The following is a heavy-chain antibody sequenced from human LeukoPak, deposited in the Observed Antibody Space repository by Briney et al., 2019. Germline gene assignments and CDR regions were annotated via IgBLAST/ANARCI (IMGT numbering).Heavy chain of an antibody. D-gene: IGHD5-12*01. CDR3: ATYSGYDRIFDH. CDR2: ISYDGSNK. J-gene: IGHJ4*02. Sequence: GGSLRLSCAASGFTFSSYAMHWVRQAXXXXXEWVAVISYDGSNKYYADSVKGRFTISRDNSKNTLYLQMNSLRAEDTAVYYCATYSGYDRIFDHWGQGTLVTVSS. CDR1: GFTFSSYA. V-gene: IGHV3-30-3*01.